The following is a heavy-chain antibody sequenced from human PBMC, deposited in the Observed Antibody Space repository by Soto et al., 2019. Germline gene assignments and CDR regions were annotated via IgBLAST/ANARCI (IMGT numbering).Heavy chain of an antibody. CDR1: GGSIRSSSYY. D-gene: IGHD3-22*01. Sequence: ETLCRTGPVSGGSIRSSSYYGGWIRQPPGKGLEWIGSIYYSGTTYYNASLKSRLTISVDTSKKQFYLKLSSVTAADTAVYYCARILMDSSGYYSDYWGQGTLVTVYS. CDR2: IYYSGTT. V-gene: IGHV4-39*01. CDR3: ARILMDSSGYYSDY. J-gene: IGHJ4*02.